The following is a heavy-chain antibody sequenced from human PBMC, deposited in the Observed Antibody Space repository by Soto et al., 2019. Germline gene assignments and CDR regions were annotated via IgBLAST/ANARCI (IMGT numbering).Heavy chain of an antibody. Sequence: QVQLQESGPGLVKPSQTLSLTCTVSGGSISSGGYYWSWIRQHPGKGLEWIGYIYYSGSTSYNPSIKCRVTISVDTSKNQFSLKLSSVTAADTAVYYCARDTYYYDSSGPPVDAFDIWGQGTMVTVSS. D-gene: IGHD3-22*01. V-gene: IGHV4-31*03. CDR3: ARDTYYYDSSGPPVDAFDI. J-gene: IGHJ3*02. CDR1: GGSISSGGYY. CDR2: IYYSGST.